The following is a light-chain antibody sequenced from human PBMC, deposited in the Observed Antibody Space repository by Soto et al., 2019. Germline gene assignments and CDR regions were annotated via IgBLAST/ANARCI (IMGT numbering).Light chain of an antibody. CDR1: QSVSSN. Sequence: ERVMTQSPATLYLSPGERATLACRASQSVSSNLAWYQHKPGQAPRLLIYGASTRATGILARFSGSRSGTEFTLTNSCLQSEDFAIYHCLQHDDSPPIFGQGT. CDR2: GAS. J-gene: IGKJ2*01. V-gene: IGKV3D-15*01. CDR3: LQHDDSPPI.